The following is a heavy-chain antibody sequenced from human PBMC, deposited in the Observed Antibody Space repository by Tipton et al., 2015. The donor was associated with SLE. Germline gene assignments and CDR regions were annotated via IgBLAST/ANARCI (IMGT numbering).Heavy chain of an antibody. V-gene: IGHV3-64*02. CDR3: VRESAD. J-gene: IGHJ4*02. Sequence: SLRLSCAASVFTFSTYVMHWVRQAPGRGLEYVSVINGNGGRTYYADSVKGRFTISRDNSKKMLYLHMGSLRSDDMAIYYCVRESADWGQGTLVTVSS. CDR1: VFTFSTYV. CDR2: INGNGGRT.